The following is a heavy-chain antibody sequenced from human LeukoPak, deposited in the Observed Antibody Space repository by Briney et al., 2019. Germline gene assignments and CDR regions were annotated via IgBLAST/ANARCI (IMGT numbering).Heavy chain of an antibody. Sequence: PSETLSLTCTVSGGSISNYYWSWIRQPPGKGLKWIGYIYTSGSTNYNPSLESRVTISVDTSKNHFSLKLSSVTAADTAVYYCARTVVVTAIHFIDYWGQGTLVTVSS. CDR3: ARTVVVTAIHFIDY. CDR1: GGSISNYY. V-gene: IGHV4-4*09. J-gene: IGHJ4*02. CDR2: IYTSGST. D-gene: IGHD2-21*02.